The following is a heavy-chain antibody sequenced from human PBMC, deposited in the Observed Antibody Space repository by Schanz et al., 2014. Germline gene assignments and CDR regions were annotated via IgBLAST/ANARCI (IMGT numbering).Heavy chain of an antibody. CDR1: GFIFSSYG. CDR3: AKDPSHGDYDYYFDY. J-gene: IGHJ4*02. Sequence: VHLVESGGGVVQPGRSLRLSCAASGFIFSSYGLHWVRQAPGKGLEWVSVIYSGIGAYYADSVKGRFTISRDNSKNTLYLQMNSLRAEDTAVYYCAKDPSHGDYDYYFDYWGQGTLVTVSS. V-gene: IGHV3-NL1*01. CDR2: IYSGIGA. D-gene: IGHD3-22*01.